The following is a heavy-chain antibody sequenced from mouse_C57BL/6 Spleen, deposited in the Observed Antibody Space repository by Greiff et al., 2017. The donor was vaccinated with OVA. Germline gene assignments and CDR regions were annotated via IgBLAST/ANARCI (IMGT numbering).Heavy chain of an antibody. V-gene: IGHV1-26*01. CDR1: GYTFTDYY. D-gene: IGHD2-5*01. J-gene: IGHJ2*01. CDR3: ARESNYRGFDY. CDR2: INPNNGGT. Sequence: EVQLQQSGPELVKPGASVKISCKASGYTFTDYYMNWVKQSHGKSLEWIGDINPNNGGTSYNQKFKGKATLTVDKSSSTAYMELRSLTSEDSAVYYCARESNYRGFDYWGQGTTRTVSS.